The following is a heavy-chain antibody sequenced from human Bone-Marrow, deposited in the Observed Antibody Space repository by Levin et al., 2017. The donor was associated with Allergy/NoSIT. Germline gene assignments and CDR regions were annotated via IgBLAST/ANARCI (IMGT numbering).Heavy chain of an antibody. Sequence: SETLSLTCAVYGGSFSGYYWSWIRQPPGKGLEWIGEINHSGSTNYNPSLKSRVTISVDTSKNQFSLKLSSVTAADTAVYYCARLSGDYDYVWGSYRRGRYFQHWGQGTLVTVSS. D-gene: IGHD3-16*02. V-gene: IGHV4-34*01. CDR1: GGSFSGYY. J-gene: IGHJ1*01. CDR2: INHSGST. CDR3: ARLSGDYDYVWGSYRRGRYFQH.